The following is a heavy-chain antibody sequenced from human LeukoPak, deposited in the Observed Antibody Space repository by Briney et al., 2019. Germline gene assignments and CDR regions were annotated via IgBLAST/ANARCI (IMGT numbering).Heavy chain of an antibody. V-gene: IGHV4-61*02. CDR2: ISTSGTS. CDR3: ARDMYYNPVRFDI. Sequence: SETLSLTXTVSGGSISSGSYYWRWIRQPAGKGLEWIGRISTSGTSNYNPSLNSRVTISLDTSKNQFSLRLSSVTAADTAVYYCARDMYYNPVRFDIWGQGTMVTVSS. CDR1: GGSISSGSYY. J-gene: IGHJ3*02. D-gene: IGHD3-10*01.